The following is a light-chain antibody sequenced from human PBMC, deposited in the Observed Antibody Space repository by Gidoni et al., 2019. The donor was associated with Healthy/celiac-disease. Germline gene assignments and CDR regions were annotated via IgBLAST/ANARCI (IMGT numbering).Light chain of an antibody. J-gene: IGKJ3*01. CDR3: QQYYRTPLT. V-gene: IGKV4-1*01. Sequence: DIVMTQSPDSLAVSLGERATINCKSSQSVLYSSNNKNYLAWYQQKPGQPPKLLIYWASTRESGVPDRFSGSGSGTDFTLTISSLQAEDVAVYYCQQYYRTPLTFXHXTKVDIK. CDR2: WAS. CDR1: QSVLYSSNNKNY.